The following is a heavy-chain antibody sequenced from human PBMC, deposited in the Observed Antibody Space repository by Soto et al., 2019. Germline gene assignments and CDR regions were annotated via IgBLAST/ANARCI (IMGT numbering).Heavy chain of an antibody. J-gene: IGHJ4*02. D-gene: IGHD1-26*01. CDR1: GFTFSSSV. CDR3: XXXXXXDSGXLDY. CDR2: IWYDGSNK. V-gene: IGHV3-33*01. Sequence: QVQLVESGGGVVQPGRSLRLSCAASGFTFSSSVMHWVRQAPGKGLEWVAVIWYDGSNKYYADSVKGRFTISRDNSKXXXXXXXXXXXXXXXXXXXXXXXXXXDSGXLDYWGQGTLVTVSS.